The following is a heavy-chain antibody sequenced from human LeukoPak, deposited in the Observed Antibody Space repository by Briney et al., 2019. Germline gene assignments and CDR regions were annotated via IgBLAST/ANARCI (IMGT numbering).Heavy chain of an antibody. D-gene: IGHD1-1*01. Sequence: ASVKVSCKASGYTFTSYAMHWVRQAPGQRLEWMGWINAGNGNTKYSQKFQGRVTITRDTSASTAYMELSSLRSDDTAVYYCARPWGNDKAFDIWGQGTMVTVSS. J-gene: IGHJ3*02. CDR2: INAGNGNT. CDR1: GYTFTSYA. V-gene: IGHV1-3*01. CDR3: ARPWGNDKAFDI.